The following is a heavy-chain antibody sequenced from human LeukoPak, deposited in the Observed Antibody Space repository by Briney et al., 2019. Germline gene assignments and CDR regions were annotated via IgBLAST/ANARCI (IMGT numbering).Heavy chain of an antibody. CDR2: MNPNSGNT. CDR1: GYTFTSYD. J-gene: IGHJ5*02. CDR3: ARGPNWFDP. Sequence: ASVKVSCKAFGYTFTSYDINWVRQATGQGLEWMGWMNPNSGNTGYAQKFQGRVTITRNTSISTAYMELSSLRSEDAAVYYCARGPNWFDPWGQGTLVTVSS. V-gene: IGHV1-8*03.